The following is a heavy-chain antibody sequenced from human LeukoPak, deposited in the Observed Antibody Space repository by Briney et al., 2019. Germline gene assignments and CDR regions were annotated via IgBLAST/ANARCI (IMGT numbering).Heavy chain of an antibody. J-gene: IGHJ1*01. V-gene: IGHV3-74*01. CDR1: GFTLSSYW. D-gene: IGHD3-22*01. Sequence: GGSLRLSCAASGFTLSSYWMHWVGQAPGKGLVWVSRIKSDGSTNYADSVKGRFTISRDNAKNTLSLQMNSLRAEETGVYYCARAPSEIGGYYPEYFRHWGQGTLVTVSS. CDR2: IKSDGST. CDR3: ARAPSEIGGYYPEYFRH.